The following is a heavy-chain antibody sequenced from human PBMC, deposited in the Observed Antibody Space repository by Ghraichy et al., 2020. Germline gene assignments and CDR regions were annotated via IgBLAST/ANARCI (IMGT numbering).Heavy chain of an antibody. CDR1: GFIFSNYA. CDR3: ASYCVSTSCLSRYGMDV. D-gene: IGHD2-2*01. J-gene: IGHJ6*02. Sequence: GGSLRLSCAASGFIFSNYAMSWVRQAPGKGLEWVSAISATGGSTYYADSVKGRFTISRDNSENTLYLQMNSLRAEDTALYYCASYCVSTSCLSRYGMDVWGQGTTVTVSS. CDR2: ISATGGST. V-gene: IGHV3-23*01.